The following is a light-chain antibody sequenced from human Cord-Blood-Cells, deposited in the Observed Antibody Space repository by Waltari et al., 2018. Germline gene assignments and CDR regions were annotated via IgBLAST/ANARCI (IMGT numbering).Light chain of an antibody. CDR2: AAS. V-gene: IGKV1-33*01. CDR3: QQYDNLPPSLT. J-gene: IGKJ4*01. CDR1: QSISSY. Sequence: DIQMTQSPSSLSASVGDSVTITCRASQSISSYLNWYQQKPGKAPKLLIYAASSLQSGVPSRFSGSGSGTDFTFTISSLQPEDIATYYCQQYDNLPPSLTFGGGTKVEIK.